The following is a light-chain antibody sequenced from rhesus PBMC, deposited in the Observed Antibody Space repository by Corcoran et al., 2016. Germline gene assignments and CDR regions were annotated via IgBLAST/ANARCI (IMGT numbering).Light chain of an antibody. J-gene: IGLJ2*01. CDR1: NIGREV. Sequence: SYDLTQPPSVSVSPGQTARITCGGDNIGREVVNWYRQKPPQAPVLVIFFDTERPSGIPERLSGSKSGNTATLTISGVEAGDEADYYCHLGDSRSDHGLFGGGTRLTVL. CDR2: FDT. V-gene: IGLV3-44*01. CDR3: HLGDSRSDHGL.